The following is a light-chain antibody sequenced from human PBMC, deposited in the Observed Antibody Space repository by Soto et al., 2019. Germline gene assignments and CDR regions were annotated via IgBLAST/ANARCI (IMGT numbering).Light chain of an antibody. CDR1: QSITNY. CDR3: QQSNSSPPT. V-gene: IGKV1-39*01. CDR2: AAS. J-gene: IGKJ4*01. Sequence: DIQMTQSPSALSASVGYRVTITCRASQSITNYLNWYQHKPGQAPNLLIYAASTLQAGVPSRFRGSGSGTDFTLTISSLQPEDFATYFYQQSNSSPPTFGGGTKVDIK.